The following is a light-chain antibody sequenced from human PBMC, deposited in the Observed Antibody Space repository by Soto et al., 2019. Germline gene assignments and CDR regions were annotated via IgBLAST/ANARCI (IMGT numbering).Light chain of an antibody. J-gene: IGKJ1*01. Sequence: EIVMTQSPATLSVSPGGRATLSCRASQSISDTLAWYQQKPGQAPRLLIYSASSRATGIPDRFSGSGSGTDFTLTISRLEPEDFAVYYCQQYGSSLWTFGQGTKV. CDR2: SAS. CDR1: QSISDT. V-gene: IGKV3-20*01. CDR3: QQYGSSLWT.